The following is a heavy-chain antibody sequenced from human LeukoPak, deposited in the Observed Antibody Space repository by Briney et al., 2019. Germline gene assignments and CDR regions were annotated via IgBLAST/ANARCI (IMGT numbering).Heavy chain of an antibody. CDR3: AKDRIPGTGTLLGF. Sequence: SETLSLTCTVSGGSISSGSYYWSWIRQPAGKGLEWIGRIYTSGSTNYNPSLKSRVTISVDTSKNQFSLKLSSVTAADTAVYYCAKDRIPGTGTLLGFWGQGTLVTVSS. V-gene: IGHV4-61*02. CDR2: IYTSGST. CDR1: GGSISSGSYY. J-gene: IGHJ4*02. D-gene: IGHD1-7*01.